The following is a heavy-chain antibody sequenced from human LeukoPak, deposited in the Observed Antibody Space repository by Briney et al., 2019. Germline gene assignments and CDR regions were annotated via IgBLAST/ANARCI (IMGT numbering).Heavy chain of an antibody. CDR2: IYYSGST. J-gene: IGHJ5*02. Sequence: SETLSLTCTVSGGSISSSSYYWGWIRQPPGKGLEWIGSIYYSGSTYYNPSLKSRVTISVDTSKNQFSLKLSSVTAADTAVYYCARHLIIGQLLTWGPPRNWFDPWGQGTLVTVSS. CDR1: GGSISSSSYY. CDR3: ARHLIIGQLLTWGPPRNWFDP. D-gene: IGHD2-2*01. V-gene: IGHV4-39*01.